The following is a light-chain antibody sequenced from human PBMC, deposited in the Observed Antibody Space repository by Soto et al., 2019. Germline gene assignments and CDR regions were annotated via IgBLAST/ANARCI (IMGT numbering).Light chain of an antibody. CDR3: CSSAPESTYV. CDR1: SNDVGACDS. Sequence: QSVLAQPASVSGSPGQPIGSSWTGTSNDVGACDSVSWYQQHPHKAPQVIIYRGTQRPSGASNRFSASTSGNAASLTISGLQADDEADYFCCSSAPESTYVCGTGTKVTV. J-gene: IGLJ1*01. V-gene: IGLV2-23*01. CDR2: RGT.